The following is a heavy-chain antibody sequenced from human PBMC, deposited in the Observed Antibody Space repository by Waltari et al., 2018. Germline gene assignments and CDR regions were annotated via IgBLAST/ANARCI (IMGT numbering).Heavy chain of an antibody. CDR2: ISSSSSYI. CDR1: GFTFSSYS. J-gene: IGHJ4*02. Sequence: EVQLVESGGGLVKPGGSLRLSCAASGFTFSSYSMNWVRQAPGKGLEWVSSISSSSSYIYYADSVKGRFTISRDNAKNSLYLQMNSLRAEDTAVYYCARGRVEWLFFDYWGQGTLVTVSS. D-gene: IGHD3-3*01. CDR3: ARGRVEWLFFDY. V-gene: IGHV3-21*01.